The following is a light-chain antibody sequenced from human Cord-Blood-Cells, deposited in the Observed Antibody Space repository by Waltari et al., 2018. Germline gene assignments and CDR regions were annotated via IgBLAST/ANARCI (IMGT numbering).Light chain of an antibody. CDR1: SSDVGGYNY. CDR3: SSYTSSSTLWV. J-gene: IGLJ3*02. V-gene: IGLV2-14*03. Sequence: QSALTQPASVSGSPGQSITISCTGTSSDVGGYNYVSLYQQHPGKAPKHMIYDVSNRPSGVSNRFSGSKSGNTASLTISGLQAEDEADYYCSSYTSSSTLWVFGGGTKLTVL. CDR2: DVS.